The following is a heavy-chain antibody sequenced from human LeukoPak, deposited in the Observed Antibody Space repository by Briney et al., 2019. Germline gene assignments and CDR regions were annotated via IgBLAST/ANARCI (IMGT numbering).Heavy chain of an antibody. CDR3: ARVGHYDSSGYGAFDI. CDR1: GGSFSGYY. Sequence: PSETLSLTCAVYGGSFSGYYWSWIRQHPGKGLEWIGYIYYSGSTYYNPSLKSRVTISVDTSKNQFSLKLSSVTAADTAVYYCARVGHYDSSGYGAFDIWGQGTMVTVSS. V-gene: IGHV4-31*11. J-gene: IGHJ3*02. D-gene: IGHD3-22*01. CDR2: IYYSGST.